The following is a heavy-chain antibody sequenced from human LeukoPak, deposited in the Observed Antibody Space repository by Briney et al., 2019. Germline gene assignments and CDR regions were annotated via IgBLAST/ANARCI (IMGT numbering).Heavy chain of an antibody. CDR3: AREGVGNLGYYYGMDV. CDR2: ISSSGSTI. D-gene: IGHD4-23*01. Sequence: GGSLRLSCAASGFTFSSYEMNWVRQAPGKGLEWVSYISSSGSTIYYADSVKGRFTISRANAKNSLYMQMNSLRAEDTAVYHCAREGVGNLGYYYGMDVWGQGTTVTVSS. J-gene: IGHJ6*02. CDR1: GFTFSSYE. V-gene: IGHV3-48*03.